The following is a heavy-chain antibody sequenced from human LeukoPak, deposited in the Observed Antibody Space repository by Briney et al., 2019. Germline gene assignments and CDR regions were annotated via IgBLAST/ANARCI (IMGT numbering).Heavy chain of an antibody. Sequence: RRASVKVSCKASGYTFTSYGISWVRQAPGQGPEWMGWIRTNTGIPTYAQGFTGRFVFSLDTSSTTAYLQINALEPDDSAVYYCARARYGGNPPEDYWGQRTLVTVSS. J-gene: IGHJ4*02. CDR3: ARARYGGNPPEDY. CDR2: IRTNTGIP. CDR1: GYTFTSYG. V-gene: IGHV7-4-1*02. D-gene: IGHD4-23*01.